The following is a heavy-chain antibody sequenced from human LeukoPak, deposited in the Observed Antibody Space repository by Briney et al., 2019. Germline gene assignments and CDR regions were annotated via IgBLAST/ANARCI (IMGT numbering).Heavy chain of an antibody. V-gene: IGHV3-7*01. J-gene: IGHJ4*02. CDR1: GFAFSTYW. Sequence: GGSLRLSCAASGFAFSTYWMKWVRQAPGKGLEWVAGIKDDGSANYYVDSVKGRFTISRDNAKNSLYLRMNSLRVEDTAVYYCARQKSGVAVAGPGDHWGQGTLVTVSS. CDR3: ARQKSGVAVAGPGDH. D-gene: IGHD6-19*01. CDR2: IKDDGSAN.